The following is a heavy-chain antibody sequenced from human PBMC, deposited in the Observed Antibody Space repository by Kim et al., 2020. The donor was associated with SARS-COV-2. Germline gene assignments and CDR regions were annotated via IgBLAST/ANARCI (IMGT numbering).Heavy chain of an antibody. V-gene: IGHV3-30*07. J-gene: IGHJ4*02. CDR3: ARAGVRYCSGGSCYSLDY. D-gene: IGHD2-15*01. Sequence: KGRFTISRDNSKNTLYLQMNSLRAEDTAVYYCARAGVRYCSGGSCYSLDYWGQGTLVTVSS.